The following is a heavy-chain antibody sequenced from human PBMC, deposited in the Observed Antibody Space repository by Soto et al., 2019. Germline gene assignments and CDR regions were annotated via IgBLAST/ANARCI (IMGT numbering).Heavy chain of an antibody. CDR3: ARHSRVTIFGVVTAPFDN. CDR2: VYSSGST. J-gene: IGHJ4*02. V-gene: IGHV4-59*08. D-gene: IGHD3-3*01. Sequence: QVQLQESGPGLVKPAETLSLTCTVSGGSISNYYWNWIRQPPGKGLEWIGYVYSSGSTNYNPSLKSRVTISMDPSKNQFSLRLSSVTAADTAVYYCARHSRVTIFGVVTAPFDNWGQGTLVTVSS. CDR1: GGSISNYY.